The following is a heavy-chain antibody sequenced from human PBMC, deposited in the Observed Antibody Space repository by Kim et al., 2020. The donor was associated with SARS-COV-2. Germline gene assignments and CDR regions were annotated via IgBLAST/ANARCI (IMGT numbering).Heavy chain of an antibody. CDR3: ARGRDYVWGSYRQNWFDP. V-gene: IGHV4-34*01. CDR1: GGSFSGYY. Sequence: SETLSLTCAVYGGSFSGYYWSWIRQPPGKGLEWIGEINHSGSTNYNPSLKSRVTISVDTSKNQFSLKLSSVTAADTAVYYCARGRDYVWGSYRQNWFDPWGQGTLVTVSS. J-gene: IGHJ5*02. CDR2: INHSGST. D-gene: IGHD3-16*02.